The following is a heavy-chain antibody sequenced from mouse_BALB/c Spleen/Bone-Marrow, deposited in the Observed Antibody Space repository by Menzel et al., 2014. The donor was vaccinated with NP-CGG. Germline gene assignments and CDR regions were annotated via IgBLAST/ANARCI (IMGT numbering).Heavy chain of an antibody. V-gene: IGHV1-20*02. Sequence: LVESGPELVKPGASVKISCKASGYSFTGYFINWVMQSRGKSLEWIGRINPYNADTFYNQMFKGKATLTVDKSSYTAHMELRSLASEDSAVCYCARSNDYDERFDYRGQGTALTVSS. CDR3: ARSNDYDERFDY. CDR2: INPYNADT. CDR1: GYSFTGYF. D-gene: IGHD2-4*01. J-gene: IGHJ2*01.